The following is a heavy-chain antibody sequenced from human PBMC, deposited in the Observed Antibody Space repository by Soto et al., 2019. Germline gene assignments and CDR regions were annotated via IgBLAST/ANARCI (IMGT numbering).Heavy chain of an antibody. CDR3: TRLAAAGDY. CDR1: GFTFSGSA. Sequence: GGSLRLSCAASGFTFSGSAMHWVRQASGKGLEWVGRIRSKANSYATAYAASVKGRFTISRDDSKNTAYLQMNSLKTEDTAVYYCTRLAAAGDYWGQGTLVTVSS. CDR2: IRSKANSYAT. V-gene: IGHV3-73*01. J-gene: IGHJ4*02. D-gene: IGHD6-13*01.